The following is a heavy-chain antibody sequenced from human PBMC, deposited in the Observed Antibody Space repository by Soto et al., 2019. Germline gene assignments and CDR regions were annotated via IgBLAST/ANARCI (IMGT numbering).Heavy chain of an antibody. CDR3: ARGRITMVRGVIISMDV. CDR1: GGSISSSNW. CDR2: IYHSGST. D-gene: IGHD3-10*01. J-gene: IGHJ6*02. Sequence: LSLTCAVSGGSISSSNWWSWVRQPPGKGLEWIGEIYHSGSTNYNPSLKSRVTISVDKSKNQFSLKLSSVTAADTAVYYCARGRITMVRGVIISMDVWGQGTTVTVS. V-gene: IGHV4-4*02.